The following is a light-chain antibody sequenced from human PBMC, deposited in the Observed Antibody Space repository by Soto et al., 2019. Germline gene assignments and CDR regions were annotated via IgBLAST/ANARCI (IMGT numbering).Light chain of an antibody. CDR3: QQYGSSPRT. CDR2: GAS. J-gene: IGKJ1*01. V-gene: IGKV3-20*01. Sequence: EIVLTQSPGTLSLSPGERATLSCRASQSVSSSYLAWYQQKPGQAPRLLMYGASTRATGIPDRFSGSGSGTDFTLTISRLKPEDFAVYYCQQYGSSPRTFGQGTKVEIK. CDR1: QSVSSSY.